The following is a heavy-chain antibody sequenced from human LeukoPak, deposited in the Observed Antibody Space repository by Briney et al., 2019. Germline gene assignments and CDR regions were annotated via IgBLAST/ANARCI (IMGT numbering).Heavy chain of an antibody. Sequence: SQTLSLTCTVSGGSISSGDYYWSWIRQPPGKGLEWIGYIYYSGSTYYNPSLKSRVTISVDTSKNQFSLKLSSVTAADTAVYDCARDRRVVPKQTYGMDVWGQGTTVTVSS. CDR1: GGSISSGDYY. CDR3: ARDRRVVPKQTYGMDV. CDR2: IYYSGST. V-gene: IGHV4-30-4*01. D-gene: IGHD2-21*01. J-gene: IGHJ6*02.